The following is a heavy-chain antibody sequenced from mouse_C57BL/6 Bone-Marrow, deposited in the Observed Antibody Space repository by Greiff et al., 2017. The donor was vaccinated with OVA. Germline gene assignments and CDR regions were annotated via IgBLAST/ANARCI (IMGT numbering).Heavy chain of an antibody. Sequence: QVQLQQPGAELVKPGASVKLSCKASGYTFTSYWMQWVKQRPGQGLEWIGEIDPSDSYTNYNQKFKGKATLTVDTSSSTAYMQLSSLTSEDSAVYYCARGPRTVVAYWYFDVWGTGTTVTVSS. CDR2: IDPSDSYT. D-gene: IGHD1-1*01. V-gene: IGHV1-50*01. J-gene: IGHJ1*03. CDR3: ARGPRTVVAYWYFDV. CDR1: GYTFTSYW.